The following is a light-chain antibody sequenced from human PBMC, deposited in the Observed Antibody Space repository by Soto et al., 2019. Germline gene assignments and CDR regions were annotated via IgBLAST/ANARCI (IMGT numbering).Light chain of an antibody. CDR1: QTISNTF. CDR2: GAS. J-gene: IGKJ4*01. CDR3: QQKGSSPLT. V-gene: IGKV3-20*01. Sequence: EIVLTQSPGTLSLSPGERATLSCRASQTISNTFLAWYQQRPGQAPRLLIYGASSRATGIPDRFSGSGSGTDFTLTIDGLEPEDFVVYYCQQKGSSPLTFGGGTKVDIK.